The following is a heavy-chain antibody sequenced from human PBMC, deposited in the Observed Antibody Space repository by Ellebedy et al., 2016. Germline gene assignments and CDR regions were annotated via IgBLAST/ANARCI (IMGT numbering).Heavy chain of an antibody. V-gene: IGHV1-18*01. D-gene: IGHD1-26*01. Sequence: ASVKASCXASGYTFTSYGISWVRQAPGQGLEWMGWISAYNGNTNYAQKLQGRVTMTTDTSTSTAYMELRSLRSDDTAVYYCARGLVGATTFDYWGQGTLVTVSS. CDR2: ISAYNGNT. J-gene: IGHJ4*02. CDR3: ARGLVGATTFDY. CDR1: GYTFTSYG.